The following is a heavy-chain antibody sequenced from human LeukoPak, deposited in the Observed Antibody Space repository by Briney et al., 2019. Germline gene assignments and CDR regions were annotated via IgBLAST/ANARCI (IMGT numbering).Heavy chain of an antibody. J-gene: IGHJ5*02. V-gene: IGHV4-31*03. CDR3: ARSPLGSLNWFDP. CDR1: GGSISSGDYY. Sequence: SETLSLTCTVSGGSISSGDYYWSWIRQHPGKGLEWIGCIYYGGSTYHNPSLKSRVTISVDTSRNQFSLKLSSVTAADTAVYYCARSPLGSLNWFDPWGQGTLVTVSS. D-gene: IGHD2-15*01. CDR2: IYYGGST.